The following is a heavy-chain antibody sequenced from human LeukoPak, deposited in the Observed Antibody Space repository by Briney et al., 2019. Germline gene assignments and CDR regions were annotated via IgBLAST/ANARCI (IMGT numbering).Heavy chain of an antibody. J-gene: IGHJ3*02. CDR2: ISAYNGNT. CDR3: ARSYSGYAHAFDI. V-gene: IGHV1-18*01. CDR1: GYTFTSYG. D-gene: IGHD5-12*01. Sequence: ASVRASCKPSGYTFTSYGISWVRQAPGQGLEWMGWISAYNGNTNYAQKLQGRVTMTTDTSTSTAYMELRSLRSDDTAVYYCARSYSGYAHAFDIWGQGTMVTVSS.